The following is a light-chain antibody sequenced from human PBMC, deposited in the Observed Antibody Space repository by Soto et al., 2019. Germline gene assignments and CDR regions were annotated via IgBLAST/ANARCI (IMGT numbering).Light chain of an antibody. CDR1: SSDVGGYNY. CDR2: DVS. V-gene: IGLV2-14*01. J-gene: IGLJ1*01. Sequence: QPVLNQPASVSGSPGQSITISCTGTSSDVGGYNYVSWYQQHPGKAPKFMIYDVSNRPSGVSNRFSGSKSGNTASLTLSGLQVEHEADYYCSSYTTSNTRQIVFGTGTKVTVL. CDR3: SSYTTSNTRQIV.